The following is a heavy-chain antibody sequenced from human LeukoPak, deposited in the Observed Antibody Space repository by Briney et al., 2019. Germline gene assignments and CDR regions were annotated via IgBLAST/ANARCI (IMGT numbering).Heavy chain of an antibody. CDR3: ARQDGMALYYSDY. V-gene: IGHV5-51*01. Sequence: GESLKISCKGSGYSFTRYWIAWVRRMPGKGLEWMGIIYPGDSDTRYSPSFQGQVTISADKSISTAYLQWSSLKASDTAMYYCARQDGMALYYSDYWGQGTLVTVSS. J-gene: IGHJ4*02. CDR2: IYPGDSDT. D-gene: IGHD1-14*01. CDR1: GYSFTRYW.